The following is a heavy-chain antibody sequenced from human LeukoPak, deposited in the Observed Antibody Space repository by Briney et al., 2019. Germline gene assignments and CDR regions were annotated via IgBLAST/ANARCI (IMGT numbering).Heavy chain of an antibody. CDR1: GFTFDDYA. J-gene: IGHJ4*02. CDR3: ARDFDWNEPFDY. D-gene: IGHD1-1*01. CDR2: ISWNSGSI. Sequence: GGSLRLSCAASGFTFDDYAMHWVRQAPGKGLEWVSGISWNSGSIGYADSVKGRFTISRDNAKNSLYLQMNSLRAEDTAVYYCARDFDWNEPFDYGGQETLVAVSS. V-gene: IGHV3-9*01.